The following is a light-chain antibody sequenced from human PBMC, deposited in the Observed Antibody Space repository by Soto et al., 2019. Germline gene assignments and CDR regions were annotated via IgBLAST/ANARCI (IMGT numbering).Light chain of an antibody. V-gene: IGLV1-40*01. CDR2: GNT. CDR3: QSYDSSLSGWV. CDR1: SSNIGAGYD. Sequence: QPVLTQPPSVSGAPGQWVTISCTGSSSNIGAGYDVHWYQQLPGTAPKLLIYGNTNRPSGVPDRFSGSKSGTSASLAITGLQAEDEADYYCQSYDSSLSGWVFGGGTKVTVL. J-gene: IGLJ3*02.